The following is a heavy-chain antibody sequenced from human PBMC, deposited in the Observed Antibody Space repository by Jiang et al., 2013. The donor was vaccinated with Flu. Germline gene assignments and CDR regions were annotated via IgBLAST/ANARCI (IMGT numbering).Heavy chain of an antibody. CDR2: TYYRSKWYN. CDR3: ARVLGYDSSGPYAFDI. V-gene: IGHV6-1*01. D-gene: IGHD3-22*01. J-gene: IGHJ3*02. CDR1: GDSVSSNSAA. Sequence: QTLSLTCAISGDSVSSNSAAWNWIRQSPSRGLEWLGRTYYRSKWYNDYAVSVKSRITINPDTSKNQFSLQLNSVTPEDTAVYYCARVLGYDSSGPYAFDIWGQGTMVTVSS.